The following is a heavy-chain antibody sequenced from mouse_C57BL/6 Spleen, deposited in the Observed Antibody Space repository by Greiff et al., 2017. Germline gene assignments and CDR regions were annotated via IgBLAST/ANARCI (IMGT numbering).Heavy chain of an antibody. CDR1: GYSITSDY. V-gene: IGHV3-8*01. Sequence: VQLKESGPGLAKPSHTLSLTCSATGYSITSDYWNWIRKFPGNNLEYMGYISYSGSTYYNPSLKSRISITQDTSKTQYYLHLNSMTTEDTATYYCARDYSNCYFDDWGKGTTLTVSS. J-gene: IGHJ2*01. CDR3: ARDYSNCYFDD. D-gene: IGHD2-5*01. CDR2: ISYSGST.